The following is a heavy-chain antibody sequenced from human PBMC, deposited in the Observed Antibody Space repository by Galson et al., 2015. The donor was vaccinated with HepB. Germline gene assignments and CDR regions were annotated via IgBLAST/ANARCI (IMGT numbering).Heavy chain of an antibody. V-gene: IGHV4-30-2*01. Sequence: TLSLTCAVSGGSISSGGYSWSWIRQPPGKGLEWIGYIYHSGSTYYNPSLKSRVTISVDRSKNQFSLKLSSVTAADTAVHYCARASMTTVTQAWFDPWGQGTLVTVSS. CDR1: GGSISSGGYS. J-gene: IGHJ5*02. CDR3: ARASMTTVTQAWFDP. D-gene: IGHD4-17*01. CDR2: IYHSGST.